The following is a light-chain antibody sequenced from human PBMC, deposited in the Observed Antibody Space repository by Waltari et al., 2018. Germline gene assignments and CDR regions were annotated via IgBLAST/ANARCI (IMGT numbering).Light chain of an antibody. Sequence: QSVLTPPPSVSRAPGQRVPISCTGSSSTIGHGYDLPWYQQFPGTAPKLLINGNNNRPSGVPARFSGSKSGTSASLAITGLQTEDEADYFCQSYDRNIVVFGGGTKLTVL. J-gene: IGLJ2*01. CDR2: GNN. CDR1: SSTIGHGYD. V-gene: IGLV1-40*01. CDR3: QSYDRNIVV.